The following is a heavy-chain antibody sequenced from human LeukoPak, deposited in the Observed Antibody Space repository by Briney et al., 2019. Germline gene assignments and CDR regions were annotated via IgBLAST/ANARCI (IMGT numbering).Heavy chain of an antibody. Sequence: GGSLRLSCAASGFTFSTYGMHWVRQVPGKGLEWVAYLRYDGSNKNYADSVEGRFTISRDNSNNTLYLQMNSQRAEDTDVYYCHGARAPLDYWGQGTLVTVSS. CDR2: LRYDGSNK. J-gene: IGHJ4*02. D-gene: IGHD3-10*01. CDR3: HGARAPLDY. CDR1: GFTFSTYG. V-gene: IGHV3-30*02.